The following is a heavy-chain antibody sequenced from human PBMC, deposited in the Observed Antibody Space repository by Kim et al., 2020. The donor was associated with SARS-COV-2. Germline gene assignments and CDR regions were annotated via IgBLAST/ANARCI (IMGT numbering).Heavy chain of an antibody. CDR1: DFTFSSYT. V-gene: IGHV3-21*01. CDR3: ARDSGDYGDYQNHWYFDL. D-gene: IGHD4-17*01. Sequence: GGSLRLSCTASDFTFSSYTMNWVRQAPGRGLEWVSSISSSSTYIYYADSVKGRLTISRDNTKNSLFLQMNSLRAEDTAVYYCARDSGDYGDYQNHWYFDLWGRGTLVTVSS. J-gene: IGHJ2*01. CDR2: ISSSSTYI.